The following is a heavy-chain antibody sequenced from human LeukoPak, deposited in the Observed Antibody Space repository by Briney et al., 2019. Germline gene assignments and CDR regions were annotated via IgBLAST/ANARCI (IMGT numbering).Heavy chain of an antibody. CDR1: GGSMTNYY. Sequence: SETLSLTCSVSGGSMTNYYWSWIRQPPGKGLEWIGYIYYSGSTNYNPSLKSRVTISVDTSKNQFSLKLSSVTAADTAVYYCARQGGYYYFDYWGQGTLVTVSS. CDR3: ARQGGYYYFDY. D-gene: IGHD3-22*01. V-gene: IGHV4-59*08. J-gene: IGHJ4*02. CDR2: IYYSGST.